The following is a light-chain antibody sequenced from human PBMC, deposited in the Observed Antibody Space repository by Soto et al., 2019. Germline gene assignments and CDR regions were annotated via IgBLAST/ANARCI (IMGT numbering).Light chain of an antibody. J-gene: IGKJ1*01. CDR1: QSISSY. CDR3: QQSYSTPWT. CDR2: AAS. V-gene: IGKV1-39*01. Sequence: EIQRTQYPSSLSASVGDRSTITCMASQSISSYLNWYQQKPGKAPKLLIYAASSLQSGVTSRFSGSGSGTDFTLTISSLQPEDFATYYCQQSYSTPWTFGQGTQVEIK.